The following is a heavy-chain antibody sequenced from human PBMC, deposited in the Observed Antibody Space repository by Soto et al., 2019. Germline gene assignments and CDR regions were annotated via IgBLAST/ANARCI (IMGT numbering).Heavy chain of an antibody. Sequence: GASVKVSCKASGGTFSSYTISWVRQAPGQGLEWMGRIIPILGIANYAQKFQGRVTITADKSTSTAYMELSSLRSEDTAVYYCARGHSYYSSSYWGQRTLVTGSS. D-gene: IGHD3-10*01. CDR1: GGTFSSYT. CDR3: ARGHSYYSSSY. CDR2: IIPILGIA. V-gene: IGHV1-69*02. J-gene: IGHJ4*02.